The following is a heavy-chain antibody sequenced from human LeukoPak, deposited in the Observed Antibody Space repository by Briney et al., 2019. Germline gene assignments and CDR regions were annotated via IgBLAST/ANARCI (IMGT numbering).Heavy chain of an antibody. CDR2: ISYDGSNK. D-gene: IGHD6-19*01. V-gene: IGHV3-30*18. CDR3: AKRGVECSSGWLDLDY. Sequence: PGRSLRLSCAASGFTFSSYGMHWVRQAPGKGLEWVAVISYDGSNKYYADSVKGRFTISRDNSKNTLYLQMNSLRAEDTAVYYCAKRGVECSSGWLDLDYWGQGTLVTVSS. J-gene: IGHJ4*02. CDR1: GFTFSSYG.